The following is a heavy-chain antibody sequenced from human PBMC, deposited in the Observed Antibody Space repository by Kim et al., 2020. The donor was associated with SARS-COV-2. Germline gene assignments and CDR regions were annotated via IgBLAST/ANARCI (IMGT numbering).Heavy chain of an antibody. CDR3: ARLRFLEWLPDFDY. Sequence: ASVKVSCKASGYTFTGYYMHWVRQAPGQGLEWMGWINPNSGGTNYAQKFQGRVTMTRDTSISTAYMELSRLRSDDTAVYYCARLRFLEWLPDFDYWGQGTLVTVSS. CDR2: INPNSGGT. V-gene: IGHV1-2*02. J-gene: IGHJ4*02. D-gene: IGHD3-3*01. CDR1: GYTFTGYY.